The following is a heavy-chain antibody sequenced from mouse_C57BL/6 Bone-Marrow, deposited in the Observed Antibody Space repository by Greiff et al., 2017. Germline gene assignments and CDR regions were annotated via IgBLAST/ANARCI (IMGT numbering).Heavy chain of an antibody. CDR2: IDPENGDT. CDR3: TTNYSSDY. V-gene: IGHV14-4*01. J-gene: IGHJ2*01. D-gene: IGHD2-12*01. Sequence: EVQLQQSGAELVRPGASVKLSCTASGFNIKDDYMHWVKQRPEQGLEWIGWIDPENGDTEYASKFQGKATITADTSSNTAYLQLSILTSEDTAVYYCTTNYSSDYWDQGTTLTVSS. CDR1: GFNIKDDY.